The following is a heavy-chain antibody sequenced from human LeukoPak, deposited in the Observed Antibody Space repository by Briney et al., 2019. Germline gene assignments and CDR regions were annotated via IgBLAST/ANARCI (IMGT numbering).Heavy chain of an antibody. CDR1: GYTFTSYY. J-gene: IGHJ4*02. V-gene: IGHV1-46*01. D-gene: IGHD3-22*01. CDR2: INPSGGST. CDR3: ARSGYYYDSSGYFESYFDY. Sequence: ASVKVSCKASGYTFTSYYMHWVRQAPGQGLEWMGIINPSGGSTSYAQKFQGRVTITADESTSTAYMELSSLRSEDTAVYYCARSGYYYDSSGYFESYFDYWGQGTLVTVSS.